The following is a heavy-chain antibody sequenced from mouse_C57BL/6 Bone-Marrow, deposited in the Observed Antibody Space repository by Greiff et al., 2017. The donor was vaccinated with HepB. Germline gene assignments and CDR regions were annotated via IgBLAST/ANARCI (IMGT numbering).Heavy chain of an antibody. Sequence: QVQLQQSGAELVKPGASVKLSCKASGYTFTSYWMHWVKQRPGQGLEWIGMIHPNSGSTNYNEKFKSKATLTVDKSSSTAYMQLSSLTSEDSAVYYCARRDYDGYYPYYYAMDYWGQGTSVTVSS. CDR1: GYTFTSYW. D-gene: IGHD2-3*01. CDR3: ARRDYDGYYPYYYAMDY. V-gene: IGHV1-64*01. J-gene: IGHJ4*01. CDR2: IHPNSGST.